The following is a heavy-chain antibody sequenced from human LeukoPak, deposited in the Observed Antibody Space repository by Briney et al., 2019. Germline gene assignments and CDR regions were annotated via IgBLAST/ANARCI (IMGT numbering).Heavy chain of an antibody. V-gene: IGHV3-48*01. D-gene: IGHD2-2*01. CDR2: ISSSSSTI. Sequence: GGSLRLSCAASGFTFSSYSMNWVRQAPGKGLEWVSYISSSSSTIYYADSVKGRFTISRDNAKNSLYLQMNSLRAGDTAVYYCARLPAYCSSTSCYYDYWGQGTLVTVSS. CDR3: ARLPAYCSSTSCYYDY. J-gene: IGHJ4*02. CDR1: GFTFSSYS.